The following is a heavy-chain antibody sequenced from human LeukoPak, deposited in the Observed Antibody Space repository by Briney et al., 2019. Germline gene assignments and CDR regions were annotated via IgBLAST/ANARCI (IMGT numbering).Heavy chain of an antibody. CDR1: GFTFSSYA. Sequence: PGGSLRLSCAASGFTFSSYAMSWVRQAPGKGLEWVSAISGSGGSTYCADSVKGRFTISRDNAKNSLYLQMNSLRVEDTAFYYCAKDNRRHYASGPNPDSLHWGQGALVTVSS. D-gene: IGHD2-2*01. V-gene: IGHV3-23*01. CDR3: AKDNRRHYASGPNPDSLH. CDR2: ISGSGGST. J-gene: IGHJ4*02.